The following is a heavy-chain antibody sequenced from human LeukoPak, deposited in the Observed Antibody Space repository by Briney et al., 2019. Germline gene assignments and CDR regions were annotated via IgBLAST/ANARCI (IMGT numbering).Heavy chain of an antibody. CDR1: GFTFSDYS. D-gene: IGHD1-1*01. Sequence: GGSLRLSCAASGFTFSDYSMNWVRQAPGKGLEWVASTSSGSSWIYYADSVRGRFTISRDNAKNLLYLQMNSLRVEDTAIYYCARDAGGRTQREGWFDPWGQGTLITVSS. V-gene: IGHV3-21*06. CDR2: TSSGSSWI. J-gene: IGHJ5*02. CDR3: ARDAGGRTQREGWFDP.